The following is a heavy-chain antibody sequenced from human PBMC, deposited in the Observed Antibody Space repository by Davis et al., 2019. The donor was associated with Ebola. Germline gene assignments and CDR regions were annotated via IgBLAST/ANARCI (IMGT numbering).Heavy chain of an antibody. CDR2: ISAYNGNT. J-gene: IGHJ6*02. CDR3: ARDWKHSGYGYYYYGMDV. D-gene: IGHD5-12*01. V-gene: IGHV1-18*04. CDR1: GYTFTSYG. Sequence: ASVKVSCKASGYTFTSYGISWVRQAPGQGLEWMGWISAYNGNTNYAQKLQGRVTMTTDTSTSTAYMELRSLRSDDTAVYYCARDWKHSGYGYYYYGMDVWGQGTTVTVSS.